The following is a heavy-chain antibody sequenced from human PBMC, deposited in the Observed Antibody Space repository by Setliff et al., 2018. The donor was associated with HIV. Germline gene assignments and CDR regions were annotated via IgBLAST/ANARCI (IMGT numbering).Heavy chain of an antibody. V-gene: IGHV4-59*11. CDR2: IYYSGST. D-gene: IGHD6-19*01. Sequence: LETLSLTCTVSGGSISSHYWSWIRQPPGKGLEWIGSIYYSGSTNYNPSLKSRVTISVDTSKNQFSLKLSSVTAADTAVYYCARGSSGWTFDYWGQGTLVTVSS. J-gene: IGHJ4*02. CDR1: GGSISSHY. CDR3: ARGSSGWTFDY.